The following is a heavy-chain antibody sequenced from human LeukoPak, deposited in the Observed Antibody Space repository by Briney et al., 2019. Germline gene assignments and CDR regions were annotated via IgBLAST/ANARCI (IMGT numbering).Heavy chain of an antibody. CDR3: TRLHLG. CDR1: GFTFSGSA. CDR2: IRSKTNSYAT. V-gene: IGHV3-73*01. J-gene: IGHJ4*02. D-gene: IGHD1-26*01. Sequence: GGSLRLSCAASGFTFSGSAMYWVRQASGKGLEWVGHIRSKTNSYATIYAASVKGRFTISRDDSKNTAYLQMNSLKTEDTAVYYCTRLHLGWGQGTLVTVSS.